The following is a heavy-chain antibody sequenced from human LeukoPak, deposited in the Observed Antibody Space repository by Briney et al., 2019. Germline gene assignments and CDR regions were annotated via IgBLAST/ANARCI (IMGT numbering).Heavy chain of an antibody. CDR1: GFTFSKYP. V-gene: IGHV3-30-3*01. CDR2: ISYDVGSNT. J-gene: IGHJ4*02. D-gene: IGHD5-18*01. CDR3: ARLNLGYGYFLEATKRDY. Sequence: GGSLRLSCAASGFTFSKYPMHWVRQAPGKGLEWVSVISYDVGSNTYYADSVKGRFTISRDNSKNTLYLQMNSLRAEDTAVYYCARLNLGYGYFLEATKRDYWGQGTLVTVSS.